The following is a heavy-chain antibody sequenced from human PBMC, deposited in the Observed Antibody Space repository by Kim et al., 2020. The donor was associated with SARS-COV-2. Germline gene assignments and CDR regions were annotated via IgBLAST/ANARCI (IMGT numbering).Heavy chain of an antibody. V-gene: IGHV4-39*01. Sequence: SETLSLTCTVSGGSISSSSYYWGWIRQPPGKGLEWIGSIYYSGSTYYNPSLKSRVTISVDTSKNQFSLKLSSVTAADTAVYYCARLGVGSWGQGTLVTVSS. CDR3: ARLGVGS. CDR2: IYYSGST. J-gene: IGHJ4*02. D-gene: IGHD1-26*01. CDR1: GGSISSSSYY.